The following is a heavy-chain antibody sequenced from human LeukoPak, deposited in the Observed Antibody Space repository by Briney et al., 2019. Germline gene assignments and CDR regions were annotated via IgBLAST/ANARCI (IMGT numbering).Heavy chain of an antibody. CDR2: IVVGSGNT. V-gene: IGHV1-58*02. Sequence: SVEVSCKASGFTFTSSAMQWVRQARGQRLEWVGWIVVGSGNTNYAQKFQERVTITRDMSTSTAYMELSSLRSEDTAVYYCAAGWVCSGGSCYYYFDYWGQGTLVTVSS. J-gene: IGHJ4*02. D-gene: IGHD2-15*01. CDR3: AAGWVCSGGSCYYYFDY. CDR1: GFTFTSSA.